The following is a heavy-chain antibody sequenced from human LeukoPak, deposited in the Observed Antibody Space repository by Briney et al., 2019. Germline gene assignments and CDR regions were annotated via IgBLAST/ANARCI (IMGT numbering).Heavy chain of an antibody. V-gene: IGHV3-48*01. J-gene: IGHJ4*02. CDR2: ISSSSSTI. D-gene: IGHD2-15*01. CDR3: ARDLYCSGGSCYSNPLDY. CDR1: GFTFSSYS. Sequence: PGGSLRLSCAASGFTFSSYSMNWVRQAPGKGLEWVSYISSSSSTIYYADSVKGRFTISRDNAKNSLYLQMNSLRAEDTAVYYCARDLYCSGGSCYSNPLDYWGQGTLVTVSS.